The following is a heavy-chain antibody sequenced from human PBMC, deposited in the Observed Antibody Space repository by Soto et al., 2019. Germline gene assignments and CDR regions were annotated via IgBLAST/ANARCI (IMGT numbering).Heavy chain of an antibody. D-gene: IGHD3-22*01. CDR2: IIPIFGTA. Sequence: ASVKVSCKASGGTFSSYAISWVRQAPGQGLEWMGGIIPIFGTANYAQKFQGRVTITADESTSTAYMELSSLRSEDTAVYYCASDVFSYYDSSGYYYDTFDYWGQGTLVTVSS. CDR1: GGTFSSYA. CDR3: ASDVFSYYDSSGYYYDTFDY. J-gene: IGHJ4*02. V-gene: IGHV1-69*13.